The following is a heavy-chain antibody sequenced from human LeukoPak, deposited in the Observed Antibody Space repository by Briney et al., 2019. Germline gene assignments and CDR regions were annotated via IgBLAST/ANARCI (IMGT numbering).Heavy chain of an antibody. CDR2: IYYSGST. V-gene: IGHV4-59*12. Sequence: PSETLSLTCTVSGGSISSYYWSWIRQPPGKGLEWIGYIYYSGSTNYNPSLKSRVTISVDTSKNQFSLKLSSVTAADTAVYYCARGIRWSSSGWYRGYYFDYWGQGTLVTVSS. D-gene: IGHD6-19*01. J-gene: IGHJ4*02. CDR3: ARGIRWSSSGWYRGYYFDY. CDR1: GGSISSYY.